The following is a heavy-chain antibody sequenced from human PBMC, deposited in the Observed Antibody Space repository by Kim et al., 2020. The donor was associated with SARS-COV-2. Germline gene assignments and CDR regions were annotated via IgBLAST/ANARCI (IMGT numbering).Heavy chain of an antibody. Sequence: SETLSLTCTVSGDSINTNDYSWGWGWIRQPPGKWLEWIGTIYYRGTTYFAPSLKSRVSISVDTSKNQFSLRLTSVTAADTAVYYCAGHFAYDYWRGLMVQGVVSPPLYFDYWGRGTLVTVSS. D-gene: IGHD3-3*01. CDR1: GDSINTNDYS. J-gene: IGHJ4*02. CDR2: IYYRGTT. CDR3: AGHFAYDYWRGLMVQGVVSPPLYFDY. V-gene: IGHV4-39*01.